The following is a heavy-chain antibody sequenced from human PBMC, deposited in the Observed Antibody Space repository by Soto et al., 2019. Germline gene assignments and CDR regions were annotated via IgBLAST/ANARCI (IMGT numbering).Heavy chain of an antibody. J-gene: IGHJ4*02. Sequence: SETLSLPCRVSGGSIISHYWSLIPQPPGEGLEWNGYIHYSGSTRYNPPLKSRLTISVDTSKNQFSLKLSSVTAADTAVYYCARGGWSLDYWGQGTLVTVSS. CDR3: ARGGWSLDY. CDR1: GGSIISHY. D-gene: IGHD2-15*01. CDR2: IHYSGST. V-gene: IGHV4-59*11.